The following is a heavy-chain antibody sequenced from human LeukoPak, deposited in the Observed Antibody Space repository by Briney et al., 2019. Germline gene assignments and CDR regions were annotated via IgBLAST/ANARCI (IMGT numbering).Heavy chain of an antibody. CDR2: IIPIFGTA. CDR1: GGTFSSYA. J-gene: IGHJ3*02. D-gene: IGHD6-13*01. V-gene: IGHV1-69*06. Sequence: SVKVSCKASGGTFSSYAISWVRQAPGQGLEWMGGIIPIFGTANYAQKFQGRVTITADKSTSTAYMELNSLRAEDTAVYYCAKEGRGAAAAGRYAFDIWGQGTMVTVSS. CDR3: AKEGRGAAAAGRYAFDI.